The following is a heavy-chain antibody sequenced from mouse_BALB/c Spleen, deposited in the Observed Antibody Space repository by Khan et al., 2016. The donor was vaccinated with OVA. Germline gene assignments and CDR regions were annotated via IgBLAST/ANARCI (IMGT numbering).Heavy chain of an antibody. V-gene: IGHV2-6-1*01. Sequence: VQLQESGPDLVAPSQSLSITCTISGFSLTNYGVHWVRQPPGKGLEWLVVIWSDGSTTYNSALKSRLTISKDNSKSQVFLKMNSLQTDDTAVYFCARQPYYHYNIMDYWGQGTSVTVPS. CDR1: GFSLTNYG. D-gene: IGHD2-10*01. CDR3: ARQPYYHYNIMDY. J-gene: IGHJ4*01. CDR2: IWSDGST.